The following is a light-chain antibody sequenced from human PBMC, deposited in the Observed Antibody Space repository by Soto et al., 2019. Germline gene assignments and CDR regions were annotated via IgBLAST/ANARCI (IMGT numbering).Light chain of an antibody. CDR3: RSDGGSESVL. CDR2: AVS. CDR1: SSDVGGYNS. Sequence: QSALTQPPSASGSPGQSVTISCTGTSSDVGGYNSVSWYQQHPGKAPKLLIYAVSQRPSGVPDRFSGAKSGNTDSLTVSGLHAEDEADYYCRSDGGSESVLFGGGTKRTVL. V-gene: IGLV2-8*01. J-gene: IGLJ2*01.